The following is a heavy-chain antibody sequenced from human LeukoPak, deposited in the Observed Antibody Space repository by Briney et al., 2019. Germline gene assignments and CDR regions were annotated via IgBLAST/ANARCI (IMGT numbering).Heavy chain of an antibody. V-gene: IGHV3-7*01. CDR2: ISQDESET. CDR1: GFSFSPFF. D-gene: IGHD7-27*01. Sequence: GGSLRLSCAASGFSFSPFFLNWVRLTPGRELEWVACISQDESETFYMGSVRGRFTISRDNTKKSLYLQMNSLRAEDTAVYFCVRDLGHSRHYFEYWSQGALVTVSS. J-gene: IGHJ4*02. CDR3: VRDLGHSRHYFEY.